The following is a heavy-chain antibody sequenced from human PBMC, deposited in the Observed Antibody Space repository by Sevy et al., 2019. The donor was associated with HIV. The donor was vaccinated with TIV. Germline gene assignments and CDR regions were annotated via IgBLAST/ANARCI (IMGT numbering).Heavy chain of an antibody. CDR1: GGTFSSYA. CDR2: IIPIFGTA. D-gene: IGHD6-13*01. Sequence: ASVKVSCKASGGTFSSYAISWVRQAPGQGLEWMGGIIPIFGTANYGQKFQGSVTITADKSTSTAYMELSSLRSEDTAVYYCAREAGPLRIFDYWGQRTLVTVSS. V-gene: IGHV1-69*06. CDR3: AREAGPLRIFDY. J-gene: IGHJ4*02.